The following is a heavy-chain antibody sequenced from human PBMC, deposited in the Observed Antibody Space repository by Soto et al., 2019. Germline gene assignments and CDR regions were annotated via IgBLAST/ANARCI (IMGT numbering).Heavy chain of an antibody. CDR2: ISYDGSNK. V-gene: IGHV3-30*03. CDR1: GFTCSSYG. CDR3: ARADYYDSSGPPRY. Sequence: QVQLVESGGGVVQPGRSLRLSCAASGFTCSSYGMHWVRQAPGKGLEWVAVISYDGSNKYYADSVKGRFTISRDNSKNTVYLQMNSLRAEDTAVYYCARADYYDSSGPPRYWGQGTLVTVSS. D-gene: IGHD3-22*01. J-gene: IGHJ4*02.